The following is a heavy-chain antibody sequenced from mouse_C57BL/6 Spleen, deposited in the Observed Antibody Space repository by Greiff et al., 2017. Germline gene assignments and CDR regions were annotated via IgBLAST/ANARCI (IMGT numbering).Heavy chain of an antibody. CDR1: GYTFTSYW. J-gene: IGHJ2*01. V-gene: IGHV1-50*01. CDR3: ARRRSDFDY. CDR2: IDPSDSYT. Sequence: QVQLQQPGAELVKPGASVKLSCKASGYTFTSYWMQWVKQRPGQGLEWIGEIDPSDSYTNYNQKFKGKATLTVDTSSSTAYMQLSSLTSEDSAVYYCARRRSDFDYWGQGTTLTVSS.